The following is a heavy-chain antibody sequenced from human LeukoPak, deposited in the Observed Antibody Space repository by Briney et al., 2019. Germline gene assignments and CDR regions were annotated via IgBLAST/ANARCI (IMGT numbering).Heavy chain of an antibody. CDR3: ARGPFY. Sequence: SETLSLTCNVSGDSISSDYWSWIRQPPGKGLEWIGHIYYSGSTNYNPSLKSRVTISVDASKNQFSLKLSSVTAADTAVYYCARGPFYWGQGTLVTVSS. CDR1: GDSISSDY. V-gene: IGHV4-59*12. CDR2: IYYSGST. J-gene: IGHJ4*02.